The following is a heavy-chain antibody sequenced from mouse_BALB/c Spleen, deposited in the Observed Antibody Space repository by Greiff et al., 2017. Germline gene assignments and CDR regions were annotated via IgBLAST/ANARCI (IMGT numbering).Heavy chain of an antibody. CDR1: GYTFSSYG. CDR2: ISSCSSTT. Sequence: VQLVESGPGLVQPGGSLKLSCAASGYTFSSYGMYWVRQAPEKGLEWVAYISSCSSTTYYANTVKGRFTISRDNPTNTMFLQMTSLRSEDTAMYYCARTRYFDYWGQGTTRTVSS. J-gene: IGHJ2*01. CDR3: ARTRYFDY. V-gene: IGHV5-17*02. D-gene: IGHD3-1*01.